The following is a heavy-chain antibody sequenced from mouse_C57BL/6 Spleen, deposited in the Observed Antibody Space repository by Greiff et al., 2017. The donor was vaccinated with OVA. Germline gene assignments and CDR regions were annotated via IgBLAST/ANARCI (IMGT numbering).Heavy chain of an antibody. CDR1: GFTFSDYY. D-gene: IGHD1-1*01. V-gene: IGHV5-16*01. Sequence: DVMLVESEGGLVQPGSSMKLSCTASGFTFSDYYMAWVRQVPEKGLEWVANINYDGSSTYYLDSLKSRFIISRDNAKNILYLQMSSLKSEDTATYYCARDRGYYGNFDVWGTGTTVTVSS. CDR3: ARDRGYYGNFDV. CDR2: INYDGSST. J-gene: IGHJ1*03.